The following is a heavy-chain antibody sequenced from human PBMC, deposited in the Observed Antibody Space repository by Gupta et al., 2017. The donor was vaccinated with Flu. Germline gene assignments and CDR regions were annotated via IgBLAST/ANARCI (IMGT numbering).Heavy chain of an antibody. V-gene: IGHV4-4*07. CDR3: ARGGTGDGMDV. J-gene: IGHJ6*02. CDR1: GGSISDYY. CDR2: IYSSGST. D-gene: IGHD3/OR15-3a*01. Sequence: QVQLQESGSGLVKPSGTLSLTCSVSGGSISDYYWCWLRQPAGEGLEWIGRIYSSGSTNYNPSLNGRVTMSVDTSMNQFSLNLDSVTAADTAVYYCARGGTGDGMDVWGQGITVTVSS.